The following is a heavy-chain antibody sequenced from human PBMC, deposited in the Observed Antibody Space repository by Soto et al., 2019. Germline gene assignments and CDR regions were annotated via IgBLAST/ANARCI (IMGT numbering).Heavy chain of an antibody. CDR3: AREVNVVALSDAFDI. CDR1: GDSISSDNYF. V-gene: IGHV4-30-4*01. J-gene: IGHJ3*02. Sequence: QVQLQESGPGLVKPSQTLSLICTVSGDSISSDNYFWSWIRQPPGQGLEWIGYISNRGTPYYNPSLTSLVTISLDTSKNRFSLDMYSVTAADTAVYYCAREVNVVALSDAFDIWGQGTMVTVSS. CDR2: ISNRGTP. D-gene: IGHD2-8*01.